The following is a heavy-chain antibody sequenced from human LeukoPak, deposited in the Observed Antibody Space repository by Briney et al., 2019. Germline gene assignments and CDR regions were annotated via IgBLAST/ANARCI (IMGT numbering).Heavy chain of an antibody. V-gene: IGHV3-21*01. J-gene: IGHJ3*02. CDR1: GFTFSSYS. CDR2: IGTRRTSI. D-gene: IGHD3-22*01. CDR3: ARGGRGYYLAFDI. Sequence: GGSLRLSCAASGFTFSSYSMNWVRQTPGKGLEWVSSIGTRRTSIYYADSVKGRFTISRDNAKNALYLQMNSLRAEDTAVYFCARGGRGYYLAFDIWGQGTVVTVSS.